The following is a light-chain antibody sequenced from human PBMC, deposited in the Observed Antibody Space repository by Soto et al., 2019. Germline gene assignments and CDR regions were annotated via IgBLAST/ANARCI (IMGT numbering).Light chain of an antibody. Sequence: ELVLTQSPSTLSLSPGERATLSCRAMQSVSSYLAVSQQNPGQAPRLIIYDASNRATGIPARFSGSWSGTDFTLTISSLEPEDCGLDYCQQRSNCPPYTFGQGTKLQIK. V-gene: IGKV3-11*01. J-gene: IGKJ2*01. CDR3: QQRSNCPPYT. CDR1: QSVSSY. CDR2: DAS.